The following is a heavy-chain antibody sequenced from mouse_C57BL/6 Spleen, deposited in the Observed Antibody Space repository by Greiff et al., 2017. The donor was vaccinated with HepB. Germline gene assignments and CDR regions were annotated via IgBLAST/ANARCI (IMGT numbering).Heavy chain of an antibody. D-gene: IGHD1-1*01. V-gene: IGHV1-55*01. Sequence: VQLQQPGAELVKPGASVKMSCKASGYTFTSYWITWVKQRPGQGLEWIGDIYPGSGSTNYNEKFKSKATLTVDTPSSTAYMQLSSLTSEDSAVYYCARITTVVDYWGQGTSVTVSS. J-gene: IGHJ4*01. CDR1: GYTFTSYW. CDR2: IYPGSGST. CDR3: ARITTVVDY.